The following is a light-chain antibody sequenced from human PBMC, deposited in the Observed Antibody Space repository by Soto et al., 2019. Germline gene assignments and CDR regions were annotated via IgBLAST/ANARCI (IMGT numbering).Light chain of an antibody. V-gene: IGLV1-40*01. Sequence: QAVVTQPPSVSGAPGQRVTISCTGSSSNIGAIYDVQWYQQLPGTAPKLLIYGNCNRPSGVPDRFSGSKSGTSASLAITGLQAEDEADYYCQSYDSSLSGWVFGGGTKLTVL. CDR2: GNC. CDR1: SSNIGAIYD. J-gene: IGLJ3*02. CDR3: QSYDSSLSGWV.